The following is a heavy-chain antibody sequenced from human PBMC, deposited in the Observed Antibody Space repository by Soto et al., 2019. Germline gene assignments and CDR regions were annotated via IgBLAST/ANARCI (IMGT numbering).Heavy chain of an antibody. CDR3: VRMGFSGGGYISYYYYGMDI. J-gene: IGHJ6*02. Sequence: VESLKISCKGSGYSFTKYCIGWGRQMPGKGLEWMAIIYPDESDTRYSPSFQGQVTISADNSISTAYLQWSSLKAADTTMYYCVRMGFSGGGYISYYYYGMDIWGQGTTVTLS. CDR1: GYSFTKYC. CDR2: IYPDESDT. V-gene: IGHV5-51*01. D-gene: IGHD5-12*01.